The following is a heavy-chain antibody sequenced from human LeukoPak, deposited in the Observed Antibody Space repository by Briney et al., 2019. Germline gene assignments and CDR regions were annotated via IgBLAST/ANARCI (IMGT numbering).Heavy chain of an antibody. J-gene: IGHJ4*02. CDR2: IYSGGST. CDR1: GFTVSSYH. D-gene: IGHD7-27*01. CDR3: ARNSGEC. Sequence: GGSLRLSCAASGFTVSSYHMNWVRQAPGKGLEWVSIIYSGGSTYYADSVKGRFTISRDNFRNTLYLQMNSLKAEDTAVYYCARNSGECWGQGTLVTVSS. V-gene: IGHV3-53*01.